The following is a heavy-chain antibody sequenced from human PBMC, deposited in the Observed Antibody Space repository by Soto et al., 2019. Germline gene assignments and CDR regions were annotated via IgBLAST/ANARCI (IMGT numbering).Heavy chain of an antibody. CDR1: GYXSTSYW. V-gene: IGHV5-51*01. CDR2: IYPGDSDT. D-gene: IGHD2-2*01. Sequence: EXLKISCKGSGYXSTSYWIVWVRQMSGKGLEWMGTIYPGDSDTRYSPSFQFQVTISSDKSISTAYLQWNSLKYSDTAMYFWARNKGYCSSTSCYGMDVWGQGAAGTVS. CDR3: ARNKGYCSSTSCYGMDV. J-gene: IGHJ6*02.